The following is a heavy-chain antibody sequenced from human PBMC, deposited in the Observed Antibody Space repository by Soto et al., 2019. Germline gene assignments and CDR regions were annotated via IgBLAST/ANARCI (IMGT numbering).Heavy chain of an antibody. CDR3: ARARSMMMLDRLDP. V-gene: IGHV3-23*01. CDR1: GFTFSSYA. D-gene: IGHD3-16*01. CDR2: ISGSGGST. Sequence: GSLRLSCAASGFTFSSYAMSWVRQAPGKGLEWVSAISGSGGSTYYADSVKGRFTISRDNSKNTLYLQMNSLTAEDTAVFYCARARSMMMLDRLDPWGQGTLGTVSS. J-gene: IGHJ5*02.